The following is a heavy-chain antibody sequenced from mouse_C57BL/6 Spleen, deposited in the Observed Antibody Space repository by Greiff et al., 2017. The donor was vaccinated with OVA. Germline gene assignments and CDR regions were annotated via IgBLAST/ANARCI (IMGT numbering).Heavy chain of an antibody. Sequence: QVQLQQPGAELVKPGASVKLSCKASGYTFTSYWMQWVKQRPGQGLEWIGEIDPSDSSTNYNQKFKGKATLTVDTSSSTAYMQLSSLTSEDSAGYYCAKSRAYWGQGTLVTVAA. D-gene: IGHD3-3*01. V-gene: IGHV1-50*01. J-gene: IGHJ3*01. CDR1: GYTFTSYW. CDR3: AKSRAY. CDR2: IDPSDSST.